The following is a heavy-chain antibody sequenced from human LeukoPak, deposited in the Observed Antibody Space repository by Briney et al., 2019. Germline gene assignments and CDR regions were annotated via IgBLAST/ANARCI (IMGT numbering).Heavy chain of an antibody. CDR1: GFTFSSYG. CDR2: IKSRTDGGTT. D-gene: IGHD4-17*01. V-gene: IGHV3-15*01. J-gene: IGHJ4*02. Sequence: GGSLRLSCAASGFTFSSYGMHWVRQAPGKGLEWIGHIKSRTDGGTTDYAAPVKGRFSISRDDAINTLYLEMNSLKTEDTAVYYCTTEYYGASNYWGQGTLVTVSS. CDR3: TTEYYGASNY.